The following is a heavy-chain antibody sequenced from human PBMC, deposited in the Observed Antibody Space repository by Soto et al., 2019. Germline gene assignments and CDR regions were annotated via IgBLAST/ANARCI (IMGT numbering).Heavy chain of an antibody. CDR3: AKVLGSSSWYVDYFDY. CDR2: ISGSGGST. D-gene: IGHD6-13*01. J-gene: IGHJ4*02. V-gene: IGHV3-23*01. CDR1: GFTFSSYA. Sequence: EVQLLESGGGLVQPGGSLRLSCAASGFTFSSYAMSWVRQAPGKGLEWVSAISGSGGSTYYADSVKGRFTISRDNSQNTLYLQMNSRRAEDTAVYYCAKVLGSSSWYVDYFDYWGQGTLVTVSS.